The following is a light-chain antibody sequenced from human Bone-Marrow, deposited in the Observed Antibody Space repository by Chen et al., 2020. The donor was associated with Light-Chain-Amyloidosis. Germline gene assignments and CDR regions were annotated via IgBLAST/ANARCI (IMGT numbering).Light chain of an antibody. Sequence: QSALTQPASVSGSPGQSITISCTGTGGDVGTYNYVSWYQQHPGKAPKVMIYAVSTRPSGVSNRFSGSKSGNTASLTISGLQAEDEADYYCSSFTSSSSYVFGPGTKVTVL. V-gene: IGLV2-14*01. J-gene: IGLJ1*01. CDR3: SSFTSSSSYV. CDR1: GGDVGTYNY. CDR2: AVS.